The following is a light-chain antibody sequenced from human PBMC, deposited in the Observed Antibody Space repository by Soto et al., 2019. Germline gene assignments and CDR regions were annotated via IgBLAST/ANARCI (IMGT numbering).Light chain of an antibody. CDR1: QSVSSSY. Sequence: EIVLTQTPGTLSLSPGERATLSCRASQSVSSSYLAWYQRKPGQAPRLLIYDASSRATGIPDRFSGSGSGTDFTLTISRLEPEDFAVYYCQQYGSSPPTFGQGTKVDI. V-gene: IGKV3-20*01. J-gene: IGKJ1*01. CDR2: DAS. CDR3: QQYGSSPPT.